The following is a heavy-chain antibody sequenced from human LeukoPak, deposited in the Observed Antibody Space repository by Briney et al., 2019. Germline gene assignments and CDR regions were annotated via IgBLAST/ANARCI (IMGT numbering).Heavy chain of an antibody. Sequence: GESLKISCKGSGYSFTSYWIGWVRQMPGKGLEWMGIIYPGDSDTRYSPSFQGQVTISADKSISTAYLQWSSLKASDTAMYYCASQTTVTTSPYYDYYGMDVWGQGTTVTVSS. V-gene: IGHV5-51*01. CDR1: GYSFTSYW. CDR3: ASQTTVTTSPYYDYYGMDV. CDR2: IYPGDSDT. D-gene: IGHD4-17*01. J-gene: IGHJ6*02.